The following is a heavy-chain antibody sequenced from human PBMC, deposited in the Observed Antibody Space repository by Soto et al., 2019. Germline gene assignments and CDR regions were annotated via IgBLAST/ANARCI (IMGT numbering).Heavy chain of an antibody. CDR1: GFTFSSYV. CDR2: ISGSGGNT. CDR3: AKSRYCSGGSCYFDP. Sequence: GGSLRLSCAASGFTFSSYVMSWVRQAPGMGLEWVSTISGSGGNTYYADSVKGRFTISRDNSKNTLYLQMNSLRAEDTAVYYCAKSRYCSGGSCYFDPWGQGTLVTVSS. D-gene: IGHD2-15*01. J-gene: IGHJ4*02. V-gene: IGHV3-23*01.